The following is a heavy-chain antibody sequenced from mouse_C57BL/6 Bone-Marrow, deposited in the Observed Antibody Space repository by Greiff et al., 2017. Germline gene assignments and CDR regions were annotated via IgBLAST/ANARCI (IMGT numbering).Heavy chain of an antibody. CDR1: GYTFTDHT. V-gene: IGHV1-78*01. J-gene: IGHJ1*03. CDR2: IYPRDGST. D-gene: IGHD1-1*01. Sequence: QVQLPQSDAELVKPGASVKISCKVSGYTFTDHTIHWMKQRPEQGLAWIGYIYPRDGSTTYNEKFKGKATLNAGKSSSKAYIQRNSLTSEDSAVYFCAREDYYGSSYGYFDVWGTGTTVTVAS. CDR3: AREDYYGSSYGYFDV.